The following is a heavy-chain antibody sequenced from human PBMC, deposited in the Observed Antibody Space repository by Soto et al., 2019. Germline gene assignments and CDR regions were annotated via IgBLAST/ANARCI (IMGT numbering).Heavy chain of an antibody. CDR2: INHSGST. D-gene: IGHD6-13*01. CDR1: GGSFSGYY. V-gene: IGHV4-34*01. Sequence: TLSLTCAVYGGSFSGYYWSWIRQPPGKRLEWIGEINHSGSTNYNPSLKSRVTISVDTSKNQFSLKLSSVTAADTAVYYCARESIAAAGTREDWYFDLWGRGTLVTVSS. J-gene: IGHJ2*01. CDR3: ARESIAAAGTREDWYFDL.